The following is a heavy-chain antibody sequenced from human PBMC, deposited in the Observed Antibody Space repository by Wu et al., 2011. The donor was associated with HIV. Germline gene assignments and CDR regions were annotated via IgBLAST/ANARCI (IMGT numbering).Heavy chain of an antibody. V-gene: IGHV1-2*02. D-gene: IGHD2-8*02. CDR2: INPNSGGT. CDR3: ARDWGGTLVVYLLDS. CDR1: GYTFTGYY. J-gene: IGHJ4*02. Sequence: QAQLVQSGAEVKKPGASVKVSCKASGYTFTGYYIHWVRQAPGQGLEWMGWINPNSGGTHYAQKFQGRVTMTRDTSINTAYMELSSLKSDDTAVYYCARDWGGTLVVYLLDSWGQGTLVTVSS.